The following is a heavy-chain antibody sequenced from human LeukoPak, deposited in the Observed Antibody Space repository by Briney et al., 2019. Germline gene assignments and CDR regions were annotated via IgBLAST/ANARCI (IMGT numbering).Heavy chain of an antibody. CDR2: ISYDGSNK. Sequence: GGSLRLSCAASGFTFSSYSMIWVRQAPGKGLEWVAVISYDGSNKYFADSVKGRFTISRDNSKNTLYLQMNSLRAEDTAVYYCAKDYDSSGWAAFDIWGQGTMVTVSS. D-gene: IGHD3-22*01. CDR3: AKDYDSSGWAAFDI. V-gene: IGHV3-30*18. CDR1: GFTFSSYS. J-gene: IGHJ3*02.